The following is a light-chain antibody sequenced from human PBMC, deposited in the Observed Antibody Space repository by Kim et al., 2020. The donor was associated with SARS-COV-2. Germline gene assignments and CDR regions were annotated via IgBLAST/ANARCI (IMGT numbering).Light chain of an antibody. CDR3: QQSYSTPYT. V-gene: IGKV1-39*01. J-gene: IGKJ2*01. CDR2: AAS. Sequence: SASVGDRVTITCRASQSISSYLNWYQQKPGKAPKLLIYAASSLQSGVPSRFSGSGSGTDITLTISSLQPEDFATYYCQQSYSTPYTFGQGTKLGI. CDR1: QSISSY.